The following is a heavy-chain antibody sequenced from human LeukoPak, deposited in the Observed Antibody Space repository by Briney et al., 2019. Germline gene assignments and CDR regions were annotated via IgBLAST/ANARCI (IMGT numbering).Heavy chain of an antibody. V-gene: IGHV4-4*02. J-gene: IGHJ4*02. D-gene: IGHD6-19*01. Sequence: PSETLSLTCAVSGGSISSSNWWSWVRQPPGKGLEWIGEIYHSGSTNYNPSLRSRVTISVDKSKNQFSLKLSSVTAADTAVYYCARRGPGYSSGWYDFDYWGQGTLVTVSS. CDR3: ARRGPGYSSGWYDFDY. CDR2: IYHSGST. CDR1: GGSISSSNW.